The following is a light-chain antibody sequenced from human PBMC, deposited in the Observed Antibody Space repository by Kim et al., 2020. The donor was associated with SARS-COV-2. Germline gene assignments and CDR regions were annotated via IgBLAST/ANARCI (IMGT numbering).Light chain of an antibody. CDR2: DAS. J-gene: IGKJ1*01. V-gene: IGKV3-11*01. Sequence: PGERATLYCRASHSVSSSLLWNQQKPGQAPRPLIYDASNRATGVPARFSGSGSGTHFTLTISSLEPEDFAVYYCQHRGNWPPFGQGTKVDIK. CDR3: QHRGNWPP. CDR1: HSVSSS.